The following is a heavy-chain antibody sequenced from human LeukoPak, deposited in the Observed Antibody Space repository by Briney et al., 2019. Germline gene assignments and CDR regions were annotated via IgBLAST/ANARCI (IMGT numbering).Heavy chain of an antibody. CDR2: ISAYNGNT. J-gene: IGHJ4*02. D-gene: IGHD1-7*01. Sequence: GASVKVSCKASGYTFTSYYMHWVRQAPGQGLEWMGWISAYNGNTNYAQNLQGRVTMTTDTSTSTAYMELRSLRSDDTAVYYCARESTRNWNSDYWGQGTLVTVSS. V-gene: IGHV1-18*04. CDR1: GYTFTSYY. CDR3: ARESTRNWNSDY.